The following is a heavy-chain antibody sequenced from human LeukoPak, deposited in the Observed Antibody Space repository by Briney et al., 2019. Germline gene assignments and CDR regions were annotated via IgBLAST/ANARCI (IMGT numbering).Heavy chain of an antibody. J-gene: IGHJ4*02. CDR1: GYTFTSYG. V-gene: IGHV1-18*01. Sequence: ASVKVSCKASGYTFTSYGISWVRQAPGQGLEWMGWISAYNGNTNYAQKLQGRVTMTTDTSTSTAYMELRSLRSDDTAVYYCARVPPDSSGYYVYYFDYWGQGTRVTVSS. D-gene: IGHD3-22*01. CDR3: ARVPPDSSGYYVYYFDY. CDR2: ISAYNGNT.